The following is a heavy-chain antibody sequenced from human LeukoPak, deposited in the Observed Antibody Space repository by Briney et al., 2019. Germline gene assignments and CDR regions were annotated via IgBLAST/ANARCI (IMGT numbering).Heavy chain of an antibody. J-gene: IGHJ4*02. CDR3: AKDGHFDWLLKLAKLWVDY. D-gene: IGHD3-9*01. V-gene: IGHV3-72*01. Sequence: GGSLRLSCAASGFTFSDHYMDWVRQAPGKGLEWVGRTRNKANSYTTEYAASVKGRFTISRDDSKNSLYLQMNSLKTEDTAVYYCAKDGHFDWLLKLAKLWVDYWGQGTLVTVSS. CDR2: TRNKANSYTT. CDR1: GFTFSDHY.